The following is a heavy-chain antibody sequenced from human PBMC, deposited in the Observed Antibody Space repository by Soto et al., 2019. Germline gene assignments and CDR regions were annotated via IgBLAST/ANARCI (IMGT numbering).Heavy chain of an antibody. CDR1: GGSISSYY. V-gene: IGHV4-59*01. CDR2: IYYSGST. CDR3: ARDLRWRPTIYGFDI. Sequence: QVQLQESGPGLVKPSQTLSLTCTVSGGSISSYYWSWIRHPPGKGLEWIGYIYYSGSTNYNPSLKRRVTISVDTSKNQFSLKLSSVTAADTAVYYCARDLRWRPTIYGFDIWGQGTMVTVSS. J-gene: IGHJ3*02. D-gene: IGHD3-9*01.